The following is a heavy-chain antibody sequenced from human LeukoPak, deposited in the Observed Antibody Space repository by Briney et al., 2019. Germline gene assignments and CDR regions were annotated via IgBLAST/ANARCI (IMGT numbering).Heavy chain of an antibody. J-gene: IGHJ4*02. CDR3: ARVPSGDCFDY. Sequence: ASVKVSCKASGYTFATYAIHWVRQALGQRLEWMGWINAYDNTKYSQKFQGRVTFTRDTSASTAYMELSSLRSEDTAVYYCARVPSGDCFDYWGQGTLVTVSS. CDR2: INAYDNT. D-gene: IGHD4-17*01. CDR1: GYTFATYA. V-gene: IGHV1-3*01.